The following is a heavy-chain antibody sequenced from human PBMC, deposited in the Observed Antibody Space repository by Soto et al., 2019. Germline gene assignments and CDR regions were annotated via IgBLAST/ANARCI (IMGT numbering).Heavy chain of an antibody. CDR2: ISSSSSYI. J-gene: IGHJ5*02. V-gene: IGHV3-21*01. D-gene: IGHD6-13*01. CDR3: ASGAAAGTHNWFDP. Sequence: EVQLVESGGGLVKPGGSLRLSCAASGFTFSSYSMNWVRQAPGKGLEWVSSISSSSSYIYYADSVKGRFTISRDNAKNSLYLQRNSLRAEDTAVYYCASGAAAGTHNWFDPWGQGTLVTVSS. CDR1: GFTFSSYS.